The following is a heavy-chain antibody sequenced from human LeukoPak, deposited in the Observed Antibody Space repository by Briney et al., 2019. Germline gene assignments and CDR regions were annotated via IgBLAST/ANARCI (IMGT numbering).Heavy chain of an antibody. D-gene: IGHD3-10*01. Sequence: PGGSLRLSCAASGFTFSSRGMHWVRQAPGPGLELVAVIWYDGSKQYYADSVKGRFTIYRDNAKNSLYLQMNSLRAEDTAVYYCARDPATYYYGSGSVNWGQGTLVSVSS. CDR3: ARDPATYYYGSGSVN. CDR1: GFTFSSRG. V-gene: IGHV3-33*01. J-gene: IGHJ4*02. CDR2: IWYDGSKQ.